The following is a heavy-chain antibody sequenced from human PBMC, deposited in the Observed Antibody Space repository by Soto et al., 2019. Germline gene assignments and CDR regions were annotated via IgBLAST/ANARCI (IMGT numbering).Heavy chain of an antibody. CDR3: AKDTSKNWSGLFDP. J-gene: IGHJ5*02. Sequence: PGGSLRLSCVTSGFTFDDYAITWLRQAPGKGLEWVCSISSSGSDTRCAGSVKGRFTISRDSSQSTVYLQMNSLREEDTAVYYCAKDTSKNWSGLFDPWGQGTLVTVSS. D-gene: IGHD1-1*01. CDR1: GFTFDDYA. CDR2: ISSSGSDT. V-gene: IGHV3-23*01.